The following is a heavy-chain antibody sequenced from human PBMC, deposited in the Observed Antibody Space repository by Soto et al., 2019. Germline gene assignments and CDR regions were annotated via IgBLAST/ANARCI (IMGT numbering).Heavy chain of an antibody. CDR2: IRSKTNSYAT. CDR3: TTGLDY. D-gene: IGHD1-1*01. J-gene: IGHJ4*02. V-gene: IGHV3-73*01. CDR1: GFTFTDSA. Sequence: GGSLRLSCAASGFTFTDSAIHWVCQASGKGLEWVGRIRSKTNSYATAYAVSVKGRFTISRDDSTAYLQMNSLRTEDTAVYYCTTGLDYWGQGTLVTVSS.